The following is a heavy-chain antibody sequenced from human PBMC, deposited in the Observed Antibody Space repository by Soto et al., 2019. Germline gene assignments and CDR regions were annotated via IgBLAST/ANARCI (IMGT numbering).Heavy chain of an antibody. Sequence: HPXGGLRGTSSASGFPFNSYAMHWVRQYPGKGLEYVSAVTRNGGSVYYADSVKVRFSISRDNFQNTLHLHMSSLKAEDTAVYYCVKDVGSTITCYPCAFDIWGQGKMGNV. D-gene: IGHD1-26*01. CDR3: VKDVGSTITCYPCAFDI. CDR2: VTRNGGSV. CDR1: GFPFNSYA. J-gene: IGHJ3*02. V-gene: IGHV3-64D*06.